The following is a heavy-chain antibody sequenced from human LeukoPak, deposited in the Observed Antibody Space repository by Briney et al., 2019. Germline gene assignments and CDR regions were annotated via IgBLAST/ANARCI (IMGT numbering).Heavy chain of an antibody. D-gene: IGHD3-3*02. CDR2: INNDGST. CDR1: GFIVSNTY. CDR3: ASLARDY. Sequence: GGSLRLSCAASGFIVSNTYMTWVRQAPGKGLEWVSVINNDGSTYYADSVKGRFTVSRDNSKNMVFLRMNSLRVEDTAVYFCASLARDYWGQGTLVSVSS. V-gene: IGHV3-53*01. J-gene: IGHJ4*02.